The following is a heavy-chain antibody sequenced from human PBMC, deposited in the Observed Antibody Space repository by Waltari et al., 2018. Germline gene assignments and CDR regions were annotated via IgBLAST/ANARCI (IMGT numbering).Heavy chain of an antibody. J-gene: IGHJ4*02. CDR3: ARDLERVSSSWTIDY. D-gene: IGHD6-13*01. V-gene: IGHV1-2*04. CDR2: INPNSGGT. CDR1: GYTFTGYY. Sequence: QVQLVQSGAEVKKPGASVKVSCKASGYTFTGYYMHWVRQAPGQGLEWMGWINPNSGGTNYAQKFQGWVTMTRDTSISTAYMELSRLRSDDTAVYYCARDLERVSSSWTIDYWGQGTLVTVSS.